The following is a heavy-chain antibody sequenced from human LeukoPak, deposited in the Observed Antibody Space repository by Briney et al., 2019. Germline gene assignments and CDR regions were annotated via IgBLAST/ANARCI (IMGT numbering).Heavy chain of an antibody. Sequence: SETLSLTCTVSGGSISGLYWTWIRQPAGKGLKWIGRIYSSGTTNYNPSLRSRVTISVDTSKNHFSLELSSVTAADTAVYYCARDSVVPAANGEGYNWFDPWGQGTLVTVSS. J-gene: IGHJ5*02. D-gene: IGHD2-2*01. CDR1: GGSISGLY. CDR3: ARDSVVPAANGEGYNWFDP. CDR2: IYSSGTT. V-gene: IGHV4-4*07.